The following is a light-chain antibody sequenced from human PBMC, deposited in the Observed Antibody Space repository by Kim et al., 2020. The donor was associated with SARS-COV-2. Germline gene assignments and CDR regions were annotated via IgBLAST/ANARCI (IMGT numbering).Light chain of an antibody. V-gene: IGLV3-19*01. CDR3: NSRDSSVNHLV. CDR2: GKN. CDR1: SLRSYY. Sequence: ALGQTVRITCQGDSLRSYYASWYQQKPGQAPILVIYGKNNRPSGIPDRFSGSSSGNTASLTITGAQAEDEADYYCNSRDSSVNHLVFGGGTQLTVL. J-gene: IGLJ2*01.